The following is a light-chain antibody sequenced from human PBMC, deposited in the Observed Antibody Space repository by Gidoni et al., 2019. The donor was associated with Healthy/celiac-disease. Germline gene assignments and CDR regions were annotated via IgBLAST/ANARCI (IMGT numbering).Light chain of an antibody. CDR1: QSILHSSGYNY. V-gene: IGKV2-28*01. CDR2: LGS. Sequence: DLGMTQYPLYLPVTPGEPASISCRSSQSILHSSGYNYLEWYLQKPGQSPQLLIYLGSNRASGGPDRFSGRGSGTDFTLKISRVEAEDVGVYYCMQALQTPPTFGQGTKLEIK. CDR3: MQALQTPPT. J-gene: IGKJ2*01.